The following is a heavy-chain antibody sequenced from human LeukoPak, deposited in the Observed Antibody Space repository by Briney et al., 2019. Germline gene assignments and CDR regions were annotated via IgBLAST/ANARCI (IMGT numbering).Heavy chain of an antibody. CDR2: IYYSGNT. V-gene: IGHV4-59*01. D-gene: IGHD3-10*01. Sequence: SETLSLTCTVSGGSISTYYWSWIRPPPGKGLEWIGYIYYSGNTNCNPSLKSRVTISIDTSKNQFSLKLSSVTAADTAVYYCARVGSGSFDYWGQGTLVTVSS. CDR3: ARVGSGSFDY. J-gene: IGHJ4*02. CDR1: GGSISTYY.